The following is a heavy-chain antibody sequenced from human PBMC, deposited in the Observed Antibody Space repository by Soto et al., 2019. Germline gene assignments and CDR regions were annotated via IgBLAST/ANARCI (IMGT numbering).Heavy chain of an antibody. CDR3: AKDLGQQLVLNYGMDV. Sequence: QVQLLESGGGVFQPGTSLRLSCVPSGFTFSNYGMYWVRQAPGKGQEWVAVISYDGNNKYYADSVKGRFTISRDNGKNMLYLQMNSMRPQETGVYYCAKDLGQQLVLNYGMDVWDQGTTVTVSS. V-gene: IGHV3-30*18. CDR2: ISYDGNNK. CDR1: GFTFSNYG. D-gene: IGHD6-13*01. J-gene: IGHJ6*02.